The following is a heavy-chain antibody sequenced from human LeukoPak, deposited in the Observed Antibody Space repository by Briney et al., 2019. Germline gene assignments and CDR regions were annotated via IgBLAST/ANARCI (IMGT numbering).Heavy chain of an antibody. Sequence: GASVTVSCKASGFTFTSSVVQWARQARGQRLEWIGWIVVGSGNTNYAQKFQERVTITRDMSTSTAYMELSSLRFEDTAVYYCAADRAGSYLRFVYWGQGTPVTVSS. CDR3: AADRAGSYLRFVY. J-gene: IGHJ4*02. D-gene: IGHD3-10*01. V-gene: IGHV1-58*01. CDR1: GFTFTSSV. CDR2: IVVGSGNT.